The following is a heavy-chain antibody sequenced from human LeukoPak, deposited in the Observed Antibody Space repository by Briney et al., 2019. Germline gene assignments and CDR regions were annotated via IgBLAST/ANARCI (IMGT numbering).Heavy chain of an antibody. J-gene: IGHJ4*02. CDR2: ISASGGST. D-gene: IGHD5-12*01. Sequence: GGSLRLSCAASGFTFSSYAMNWVRQAPGKGLEWVSAISASGGSTYYADSVKGRFTISRDNSKSTLYLQMNTQRAEDTAVYYCAKRGYTGYDFDSWGQGTLVTVSS. CDR3: AKRGYTGYDFDS. V-gene: IGHV3-23*01. CDR1: GFTFSSYA.